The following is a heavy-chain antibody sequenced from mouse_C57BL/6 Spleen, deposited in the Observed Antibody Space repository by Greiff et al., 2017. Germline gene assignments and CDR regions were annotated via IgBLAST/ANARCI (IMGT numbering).Heavy chain of an antibody. CDR3: ARGNYYGSSPYWYVDV. Sequence: QVQLQQPGAELVRPGSSVNLSCKASGYTFTSYWMHWVKQRPIQGLEWIGNIDPSDSETHYNQKFKDKATLTVDKSSSTAYMQLSSLTSEDSAVYYCARGNYYGSSPYWYVDVWGTGTTVTVSS. D-gene: IGHD1-1*01. CDR1: GYTFTSYW. CDR2: IDPSDSET. V-gene: IGHV1-52*01. J-gene: IGHJ1*03.